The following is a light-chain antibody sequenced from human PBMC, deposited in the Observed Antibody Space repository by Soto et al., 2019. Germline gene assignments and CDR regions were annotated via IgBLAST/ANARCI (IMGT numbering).Light chain of an antibody. Sequence: EMVLTQSPGTLSLSLGERATLSCRASQSLRTNSLAWYQQKPGQAPRLLIYGASSRATGIPDRFSGSGSGTDFTLTISRLEPEDFAVYYCQQYGSSPRTFGQGTKVDI. CDR1: QSLRTNS. J-gene: IGKJ1*01. CDR3: QQYGSSPRT. CDR2: GAS. V-gene: IGKV3-20*01.